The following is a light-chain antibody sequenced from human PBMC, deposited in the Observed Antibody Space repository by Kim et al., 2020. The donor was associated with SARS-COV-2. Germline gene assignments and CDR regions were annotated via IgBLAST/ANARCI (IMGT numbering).Light chain of an antibody. CDR2: AAS. V-gene: IGKV1-27*01. Sequence: ASVRDRVTITCRASQGISNYLAWYQQKPGKVPKLLIYAASALQSGVPSRFSGSGSGTDFTLTISSLQPEDVATYYCQKYNSALWTFGQGTKVDIK. CDR1: QGISNY. CDR3: QKYNSALWT. J-gene: IGKJ1*01.